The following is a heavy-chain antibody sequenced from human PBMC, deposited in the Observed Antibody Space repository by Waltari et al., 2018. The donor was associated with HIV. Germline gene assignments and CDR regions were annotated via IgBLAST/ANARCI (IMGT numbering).Heavy chain of an antibody. CDR3: ARGGELHYYYYYMDV. J-gene: IGHJ6*03. CDR1: GCTFNSHR. V-gene: IGHV3-21*01. D-gene: IGHD1-7*01. Sequence: EVQLVEAGGGLVKPGGSMRLACAAAGCTFNSHRINWLRQAPGKGLEWVSSITSSSQYVYYAYSVKGRFTISRDNAENSLFLQMNSLRAEDTAVYYCARGGELHYYYYYMDVWGKGTTVTVSS. CDR2: ITSSSQYV.